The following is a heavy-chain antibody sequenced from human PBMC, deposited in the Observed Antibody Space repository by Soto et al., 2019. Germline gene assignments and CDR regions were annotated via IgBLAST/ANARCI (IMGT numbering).Heavy chain of an antibody. CDR3: ARRGLDDDAYDI. CDR1: GYSFTSYW. V-gene: IGHV5-51*01. Sequence: GESLKISCKGSGYSFTSYWIIWVRQLPGKGLESMGIIYPGDSETTYSPSFQGQVSISADKSLTTAFLQWSSLKASDTAMYYCARRGLDDDAYDIWGQGTMVTVSS. D-gene: IGHD5-12*01. J-gene: IGHJ3*02. CDR2: IYPGDSET.